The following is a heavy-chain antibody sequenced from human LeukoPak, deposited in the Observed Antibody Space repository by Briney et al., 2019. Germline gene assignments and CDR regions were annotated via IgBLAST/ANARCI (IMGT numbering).Heavy chain of an antibody. Sequence: GGSLRLSCAASGFTFSSYGMHWVRQAPGKGLEWVAVISYDGSNKYYADSVKGRFTISRDNSKNTLFLQMNSLRAEDTAVYYCARDRSSSWSNFDYWGQGTLVTVSS. CDR2: ISYDGSNK. J-gene: IGHJ4*02. D-gene: IGHD6-13*01. CDR1: GFTFSSYG. CDR3: ARDRSSSWSNFDY. V-gene: IGHV3-30*03.